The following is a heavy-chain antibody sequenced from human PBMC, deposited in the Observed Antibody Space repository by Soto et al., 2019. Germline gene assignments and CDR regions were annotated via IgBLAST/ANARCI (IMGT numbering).Heavy chain of an antibody. J-gene: IGHJ4*02. CDR3: AREPAPLAGKDY. D-gene: IGHD6-19*01. CDR2: INSSGSAI. Sequence: GGSLRLSCAASGFTLSSYEMNWVRQAPGKGLEWVSYINSSGSAIYYADSVKGRFTISRDNAKTPLYLQMNSLRAEDTAVYYCAREPAPLAGKDYWGQGTLVTVSS. V-gene: IGHV3-48*03. CDR1: GFTLSSYE.